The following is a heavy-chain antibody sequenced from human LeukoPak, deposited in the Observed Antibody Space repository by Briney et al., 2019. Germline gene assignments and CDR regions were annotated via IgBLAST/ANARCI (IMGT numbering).Heavy chain of an antibody. J-gene: IGHJ4*02. CDR3: AKDNEGDFWYFDY. CDR1: GFTFDDYA. CDR2: ISWNSGSI. V-gene: IGHV3-9*01. Sequence: PGGSLRLSCAASGFTFDDYAMHWVRQAPGEGLEWVSGISWNSGSIGYADSVKGRFTISRDNAKNSLYLQMNSLRAEDTALYYCAKDNEGDFWYFDYWGQGTLVTVSS. D-gene: IGHD3-3*01.